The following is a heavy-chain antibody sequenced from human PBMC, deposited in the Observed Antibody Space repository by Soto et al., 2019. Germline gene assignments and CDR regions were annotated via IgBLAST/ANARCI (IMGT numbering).Heavy chain of an antibody. CDR3: AKADGEQWLLPHLDK. CDR1: GFNFKKFA. CDR2: ISCCGGST. Sequence: EVQLLESGGGVVQPGGSLRLSCVASGFNFKKFAMSWVRQAPGEGLEWVSGISCCGGSTSYADSVKGRFSIARDDSTNTLSLQMHNLRVEDTAQYYCAKADGEQWLLPHLDKWGQGTLDTVS. D-gene: IGHD6-19*01. V-gene: IGHV3-23*01. J-gene: IGHJ4*02.